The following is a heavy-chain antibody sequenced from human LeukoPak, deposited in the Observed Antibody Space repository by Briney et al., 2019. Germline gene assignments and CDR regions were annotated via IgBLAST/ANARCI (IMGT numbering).Heavy chain of an antibody. D-gene: IGHD3-3*01. CDR3: ARGLPGIVDFWSGRRRHWFDP. Sequence: KPSETLSLTCAVYGGSFSGYYWSWIRQPPGKGLEWIGEINHSGSTNYNPSLKSRVTISVDTSKNQFSLKLSSVTAADTAVYYCARGLPGIVDFWSGRRRHWFDPWGQGTLVTVSS. CDR1: GGSFSGYY. CDR2: INHSGST. V-gene: IGHV4-34*01. J-gene: IGHJ5*02.